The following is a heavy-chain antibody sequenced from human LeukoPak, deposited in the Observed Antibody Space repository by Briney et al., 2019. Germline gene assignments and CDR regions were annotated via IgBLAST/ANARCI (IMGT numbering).Heavy chain of an antibody. J-gene: IGHJ4*02. CDR2: ISYSGTT. CDR3: ARRDDSSGYHKIFDY. CDR1: GGSISSRPYY. V-gene: IGHV4-39*01. Sequence: SETLSLTCTVSGGSISSRPYYWGWVRQPPGKGLEWIGTISYSGTTYYNPSLKSRVTISIDTSKNQFYLKLSSLTAADTAVYYCARRDDSSGYHKIFDYWGPGTLVTVSS. D-gene: IGHD3-22*01.